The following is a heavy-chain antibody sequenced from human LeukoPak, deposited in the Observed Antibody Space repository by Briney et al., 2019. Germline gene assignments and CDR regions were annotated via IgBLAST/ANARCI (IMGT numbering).Heavy chain of an antibody. Sequence: SETLSLTCTVSGGSISSSSYYWGWIRQPPGKGLEWIGSIYYSGSTYYNPSLKSRVTISVDTSKNQFSLKLSSVTAADTAVYYCARLGYDILTGYHPFDYWGQGTQVTVSS. V-gene: IGHV4-39*01. CDR2: IYYSGST. CDR1: GGSISSSSYY. D-gene: IGHD3-9*01. CDR3: ARLGYDILTGYHPFDY. J-gene: IGHJ4*02.